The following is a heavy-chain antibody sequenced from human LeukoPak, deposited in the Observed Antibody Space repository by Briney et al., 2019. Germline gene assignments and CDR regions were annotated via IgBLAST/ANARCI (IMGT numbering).Heavy chain of an antibody. CDR3: ARTVEMATIRD. Sequence: PSETLSLTCTVSGGSISSYYWSWIRQPPGKGLEWIGYIYYSGSTNYDPSIKSRVTISVDTSKNQFSLKLSSVTAADTAVYYCARTVEMATIRDWGQGTLVTVSS. CDR2: IYYSGST. V-gene: IGHV4-59*01. D-gene: IGHD5-24*01. J-gene: IGHJ4*02. CDR1: GGSISSYY.